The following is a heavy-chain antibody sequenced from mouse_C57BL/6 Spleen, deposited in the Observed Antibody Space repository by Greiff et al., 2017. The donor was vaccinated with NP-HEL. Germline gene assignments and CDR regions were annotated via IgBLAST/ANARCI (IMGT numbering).Heavy chain of an antibody. J-gene: IGHJ1*03. Sequence: EVKLVESEGGLVQPGSSMKLSCTASGFTFSDYYMAWVRQVPEKGLEWVANINYDGSSTYYLDSLKSRFIISRDNAKNILYLQMSSLKSEDTATYYCARAYYGTLFDVWGTGTTVTVSS. CDR3: ARAYYGTLFDV. V-gene: IGHV5-16*01. CDR2: INYDGSST. D-gene: IGHD2-10*01. CDR1: GFTFSDYY.